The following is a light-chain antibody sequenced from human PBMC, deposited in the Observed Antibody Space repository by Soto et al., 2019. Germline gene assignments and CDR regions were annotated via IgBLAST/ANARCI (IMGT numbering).Light chain of an antibody. CDR3: QQSYSTLFT. CDR2: DAS. Sequence: DIQMTQSPSTLSASVGDRFTITCRASQSISSWLAWYQQKPGKAPKLLIYDASSLESGVPSRFSGSGSGTDFTLTISSLQPEDFATYYCQQSYSTLFTFGQGTRLEIK. CDR1: QSISSW. J-gene: IGKJ5*01. V-gene: IGKV1-5*01.